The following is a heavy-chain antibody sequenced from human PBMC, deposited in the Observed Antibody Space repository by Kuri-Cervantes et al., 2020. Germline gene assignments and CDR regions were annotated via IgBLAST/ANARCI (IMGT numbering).Heavy chain of an antibody. V-gene: IGHV3-30*18. CDR2: ISYDGSNK. Sequence: GESLKISCAASGFTFSSYGMHWVRQAPGKGLEWVAVISYDGSNKYYADSVKGRFTISRDNSKNTLYLQMNSLRAEDTAVYYCAKVVLRYFDGNDAFDIWGQGTMVTVSS. D-gene: IGHD3-9*01. CDR3: AKVVLRYFDGNDAFDI. CDR1: GFTFSSYG. J-gene: IGHJ3*02.